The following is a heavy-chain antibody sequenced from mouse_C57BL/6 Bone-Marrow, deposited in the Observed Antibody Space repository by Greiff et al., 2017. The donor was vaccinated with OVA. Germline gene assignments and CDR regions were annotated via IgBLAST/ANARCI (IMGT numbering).Heavy chain of an antibody. D-gene: IGHD2-3*01. CDR3: ARGYDGYYAMDD. J-gene: IGHJ4*01. CDR1: GFTFSDFY. CDR2: SRNKANDYTT. Sequence: EVKLVESGGGLVQSGRSLRLSCATSGFTFSDFYMEWVRQAPGKGLEWIAASRNKANDYTTEYSASVKGRFIVSRDTSQSILYLQMNALRAEDTAIYYCARGYDGYYAMDDWGQGTSVTVSS. V-gene: IGHV7-1*01.